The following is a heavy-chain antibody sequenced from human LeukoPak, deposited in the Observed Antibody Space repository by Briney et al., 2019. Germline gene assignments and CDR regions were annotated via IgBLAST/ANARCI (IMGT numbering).Heavy chain of an antibody. J-gene: IGHJ4*02. CDR1: GFSISSGYY. Sequence: SETLSLTCTVSGFSISSGYYWGWIRQPPGKGLEWIGIIYHSGSTYYDSFLKSRVTISVDTSKNQFSLRLSSVTAADTAVYYCSSGSFYHPSNWGQGTLVTVSS. CDR3: SSGSFYHPSN. CDR2: IYHSGST. D-gene: IGHD3-10*01. V-gene: IGHV4-38-2*02.